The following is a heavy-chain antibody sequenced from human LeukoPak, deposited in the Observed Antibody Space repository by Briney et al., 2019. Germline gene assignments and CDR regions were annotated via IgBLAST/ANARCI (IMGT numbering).Heavy chain of an antibody. Sequence: GGSLRLSCTASGFTFSSYTTTWVRQAPGKGLEWVSSISGSSSSIYYADSVKGRFTISRDNAKNSLYLQMHSLRADDTAVYYCASRTYLAYWGQGTLVTVSS. CDR2: ISGSSSSI. CDR1: GFTFSSYT. CDR3: ASRTYLAY. J-gene: IGHJ4*02. V-gene: IGHV3-48*04.